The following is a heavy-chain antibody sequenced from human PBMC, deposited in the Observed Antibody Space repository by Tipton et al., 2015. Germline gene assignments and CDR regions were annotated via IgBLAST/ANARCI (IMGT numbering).Heavy chain of an antibody. J-gene: IGHJ4*02. CDR2: IFNRQNI. CDR3: ARYDFWSGYLEY. D-gene: IGHD3-3*01. CDR1: GGPISGYY. V-gene: IGHV4-59*01. Sequence: TLSLTCTVSGGPISGYYWTWMRRPPGKGLEWIGYIFNRQNIKYNPSLKSRVTISIDMSRKQFSLKLTSVTAADTAVYYCARYDFWSGYLEYWGQGTLVTVSS.